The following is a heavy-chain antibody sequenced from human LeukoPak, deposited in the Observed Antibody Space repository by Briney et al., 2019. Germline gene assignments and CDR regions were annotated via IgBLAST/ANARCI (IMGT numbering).Heavy chain of an antibody. CDR2: VHYSGYT. CDR3: ARQPRQFDQKSFDQ. J-gene: IGHJ4*02. CDR1: GGSITSSSYY. D-gene: IGHD3-16*01. Sequence: SETLSLTCTVSGGSITSSSYYWDWIRQPPGKGLEWIGTVHYSGYTHYNASLKSRLTMSVGTSKNQVSLKLRSVTAADTAIYYCARQPRQFDQKSFDQWGQGTQVIVSS. V-gene: IGHV4-39*01.